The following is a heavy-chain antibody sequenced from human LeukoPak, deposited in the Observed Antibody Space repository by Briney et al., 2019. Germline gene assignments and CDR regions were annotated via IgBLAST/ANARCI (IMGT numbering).Heavy chain of an antibody. Sequence: QPGGSLRLSCAASGFTFSPLGMNWVRQAPGRGLEWVSYISSGSSTTYYADSVKGRFTISRDNAKNSLYLQVNSLRDEDTAVYYCAKSYYYGSGSPSLDYWGQGTLVTVSS. CDR3: AKSYYYGSGSPSLDY. J-gene: IGHJ4*02. CDR1: GFTFSPLG. CDR2: ISSGSSTT. D-gene: IGHD3-10*01. V-gene: IGHV3-48*02.